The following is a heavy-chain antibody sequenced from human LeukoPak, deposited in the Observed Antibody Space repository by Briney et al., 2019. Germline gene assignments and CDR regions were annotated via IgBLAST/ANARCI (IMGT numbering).Heavy chain of an antibody. CDR3: ARDLASDSSGCYDAFDI. Sequence: PGGSLRLSCAASGFTFSSYWMSWVRQAPGKGLEWVANIKQDGSEKYYVDFVKGRFTISRDNAKNSLYLQMNSLRAEDTAVYYCARDLASDSSGCYDAFDIWGQGTMVTVSS. D-gene: IGHD3-22*01. V-gene: IGHV3-7*01. CDR1: GFTFSSYW. J-gene: IGHJ3*02. CDR2: IKQDGSEK.